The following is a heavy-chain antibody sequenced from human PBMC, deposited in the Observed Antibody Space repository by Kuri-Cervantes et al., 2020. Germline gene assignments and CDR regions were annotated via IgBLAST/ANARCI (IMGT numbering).Heavy chain of an antibody. J-gene: IGHJ6*03. CDR1: GGSFSDYY. V-gene: IGHV4-34*01. CDR3: ARGRYYYYMDV. CDR2: IYYSGST. Sequence: SETLSLTCAVYGGSFSDYYWSWIRQHPGKGLEWIGYIYYSGSTYYNPSLKSLVTISVDTSKNQFSLKLSSVTAADTAVYYCARGRYYYYMDVWGKGTTVTVSS.